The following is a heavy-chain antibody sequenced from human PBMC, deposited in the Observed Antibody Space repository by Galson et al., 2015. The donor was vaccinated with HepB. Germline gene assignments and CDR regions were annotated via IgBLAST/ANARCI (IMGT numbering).Heavy chain of an antibody. CDR2: ISWNSGSI. CDR1: GFTFDDYA. Sequence: SLSLSCAASGFTFDDYAMHWVRQAPGQGLVWVSGISWNSGSIGYADSVKGRFTISRDNAKNSLYLQMNSLRAEDTALYYCAKWASIAARPDYWGQGTLVAVSS. J-gene: IGHJ4*02. CDR3: AKWASIAARPDY. V-gene: IGHV3-9*01. D-gene: IGHD6-6*01.